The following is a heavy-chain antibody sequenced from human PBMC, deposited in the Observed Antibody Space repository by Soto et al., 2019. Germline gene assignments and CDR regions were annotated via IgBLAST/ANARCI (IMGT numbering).Heavy chain of an antibody. Sequence: QLQLQESGPGLVKPSETLSLTCTVSGGSINNDNYYWGWIRQPPGKGLEWIGIIFYTGFTYYSPSLKSRVTISVDTAKNQFSLKLTSVTAADTAVYYCARQDDFWSGSGWFDPWGQGTLVTVSS. CDR1: GGSINNDNYY. D-gene: IGHD3-3*01. J-gene: IGHJ5*02. CDR3: ARQDDFWSGSGWFDP. CDR2: IFYTGFT. V-gene: IGHV4-39*01.